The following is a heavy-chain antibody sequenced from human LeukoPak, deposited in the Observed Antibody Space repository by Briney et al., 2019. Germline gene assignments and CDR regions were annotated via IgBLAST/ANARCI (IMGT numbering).Heavy chain of an antibody. J-gene: IGHJ4*02. Sequence: GGSLRLSCAASGFTFSNYGMSWVRQAPGKGLDWVSAISGSGDSTYYADSVKGRFTISRDNSKNTLYLQMNSLRAEDTAVYYCAKGLYRDFDYWGQGTLVTVSS. D-gene: IGHD1-14*01. CDR2: ISGSGDST. CDR1: GFTFSNYG. V-gene: IGHV3-23*01. CDR3: AKGLYRDFDY.